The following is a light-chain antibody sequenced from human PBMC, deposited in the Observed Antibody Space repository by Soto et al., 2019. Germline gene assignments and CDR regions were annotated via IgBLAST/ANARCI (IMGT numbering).Light chain of an antibody. J-gene: IGKJ5*01. V-gene: IGKV3-11*01. CDR1: QSVSSY. Sequence: EIVLTQSPATLSLSPGERATLSCRASQSVSSYLAWCQQKPGQAPRLLIYDASNRATGIPARFSGSGSGTDFTLTSSSLEPEDFAVYYCQQRSNWPITFGQGTRLEIK. CDR2: DAS. CDR3: QQRSNWPIT.